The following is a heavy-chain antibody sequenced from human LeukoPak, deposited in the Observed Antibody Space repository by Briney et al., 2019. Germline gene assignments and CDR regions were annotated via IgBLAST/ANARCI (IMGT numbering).Heavy chain of an antibody. Sequence: GGSLRLSCAASGFTFSSYAMSWVRQAPGKGLEWVSAISGSGGSTYYADSVKGRFTISRDNSKNTLYLQMNSLRAEDTAVYYCARAWYYYDISGISYYFDYWGQGTLVTVSS. CDR3: ARAWYYYDISGISYYFDY. CDR2: ISGSGGST. J-gene: IGHJ4*02. CDR1: GFTFSSYA. D-gene: IGHD3-22*01. V-gene: IGHV3-23*01.